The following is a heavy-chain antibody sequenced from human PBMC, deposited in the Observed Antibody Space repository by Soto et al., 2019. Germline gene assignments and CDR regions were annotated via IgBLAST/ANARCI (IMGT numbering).Heavy chain of an antibody. J-gene: IGHJ6*02. CDR2: TPYDGSNR. CDR3: AKAGPAHYFSYYGLDV. CDR1: GFTFSSYG. Sequence: ESGGGVVQPGRSLRLSCAASGFTFSSYGMHWVRQAPGKGLEWVAVTPYDGSNRYYADSVKGRFTISRDNTKNTLYLQMNSLRGEDTAVYYCAKAGPAHYFSYYGLDVWGQGTTVTVSS. V-gene: IGHV3-30*18.